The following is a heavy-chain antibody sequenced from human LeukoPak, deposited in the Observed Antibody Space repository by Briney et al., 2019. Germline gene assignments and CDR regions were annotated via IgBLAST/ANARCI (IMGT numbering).Heavy chain of an antibody. CDR3: ARRFSAAAGIGY. J-gene: IGHJ4*02. V-gene: IGHV4-39*01. CDR1: GGSISSSSYY. Sequence: SETLPLTCTVSGGSISSSSYYWGWIRQPPGKGLEWIGSIYYSGSTYYNPSLKSRVTISVDTSKNQFSLKLSSVTAADTAVYYCARRFSAAAGIGYWGQGTLVTVSS. D-gene: IGHD6-13*01. CDR2: IYYSGST.